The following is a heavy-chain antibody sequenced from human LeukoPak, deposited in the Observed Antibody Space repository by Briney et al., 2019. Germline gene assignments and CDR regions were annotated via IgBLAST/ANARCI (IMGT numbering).Heavy chain of an antibody. CDR3: ARGAAMLATDFDY. CDR2: MNPNSGNT. V-gene: IGHV1-8*01. D-gene: IGHD5-12*01. CDR1: GYTFTSYD. J-gene: IGHJ4*02. Sequence: ASVTVSCKASGYTFTSYDINWVRLATGQGLGWMGWMNPNSGNTGYAQKFQGRVTMTRNSSISTAYMELSSLRSEDTAVYYCARGAAMLATDFDYWGQGTLVTVSS.